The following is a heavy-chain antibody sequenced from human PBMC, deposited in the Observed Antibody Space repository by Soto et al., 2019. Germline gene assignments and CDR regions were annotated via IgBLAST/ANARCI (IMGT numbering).Heavy chain of an antibody. CDR3: AKDSGLPVFGGLIHALDI. V-gene: IGHV3-23*01. D-gene: IGHD3-3*01. CDR2: ISGSLNSA. Sequence: EVRLLESGGGLGQPGGSLRLSCAASGLTFRDYAMSWVRQAPGKGLEWVSTISGSLNSAFYADSVNGRFTISRDTSNNSLYRQMNSLRAEDTAVYFCAKDSGLPVFGGLIHALDIWGQGTLVTVSS. CDR1: GLTFRDYA. J-gene: IGHJ3*02.